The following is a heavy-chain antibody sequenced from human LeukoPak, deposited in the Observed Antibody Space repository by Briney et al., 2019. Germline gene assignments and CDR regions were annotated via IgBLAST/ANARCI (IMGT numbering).Heavy chain of an antibody. V-gene: IGHV3-23*01. CDR1: GFTFSSYA. CDR3: AKSRGESRGASNY. CDR2: ISGSGDTT. D-gene: IGHD1-26*01. J-gene: IGHJ4*02. Sequence: PGGSLRLSCAASGFTFSSYAMNWVRQAPGKGLEWVSFISGSGDTTYYADSVKGRFTISRDSSKNTLYLQMNSLRAEDTVVYYCAKSRGESRGASNYWGQGTLVTVSS.